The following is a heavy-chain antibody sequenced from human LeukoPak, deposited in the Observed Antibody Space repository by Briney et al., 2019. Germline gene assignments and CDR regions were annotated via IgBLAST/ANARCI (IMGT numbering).Heavy chain of an antibody. CDR3: ARDLAIMPYNWFDP. Sequence: PSETLSLTCTVSGGSITIGSDFWSWVRQPAGKGLEWIGRIHTSGSTIYNPSLKSRVTVSVDTSNNQFSLKLNSVTAADTAVYYCARDLAIMPYNWFDPWGQGTLVTVSS. CDR2: IHTSGST. J-gene: IGHJ5*02. V-gene: IGHV4-61*02. D-gene: IGHD2-2*01. CDR1: GGSITIGSDF.